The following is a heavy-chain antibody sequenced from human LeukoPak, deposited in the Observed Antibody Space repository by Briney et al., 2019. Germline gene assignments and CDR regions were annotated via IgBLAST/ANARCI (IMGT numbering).Heavy chain of an antibody. CDR3: AREGGFWTGYNFDN. CDR2: IYHSGNT. CDR1: GGSISSYY. D-gene: IGHD3/OR15-3a*01. J-gene: IGHJ4*02. Sequence: SETLSLTCTVSGGSISSYYWGWLRQPAGKGLEWIGRIYHSGNTNYNPSLKSRVTMSVDTSNNQFSLNLSSVTAADTAIYYCAREGGFWTGYNFDNWGQGTLVTVSS. V-gene: IGHV4-4*07.